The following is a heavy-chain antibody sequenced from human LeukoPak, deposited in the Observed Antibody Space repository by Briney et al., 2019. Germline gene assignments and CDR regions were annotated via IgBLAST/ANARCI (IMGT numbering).Heavy chain of an antibody. D-gene: IGHD1-26*01. CDR3: ASNPVGSFSYYYYGMDV. J-gene: IGHJ6*02. CDR1: GYTFTSYG. V-gene: IGHV1-69*05. CDR2: IIPIFGTA. Sequence: SVKVSCKASGYTFTSYGISWVRQAPGQGLEWMGGIIPIFGTANYAQKFQGRVTITTDESTSTAYMELSSLRSEDTAVYYCASNPVGSFSYYYYGMDVWGQGTTVTVSS.